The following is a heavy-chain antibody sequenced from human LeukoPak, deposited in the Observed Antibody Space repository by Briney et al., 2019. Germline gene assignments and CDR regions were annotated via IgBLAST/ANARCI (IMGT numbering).Heavy chain of an antibody. CDR3: ARALRDDGSAYRALDC. J-gene: IGHJ4*02. Sequence: GGSLRLSCAASGFTFSGYEMNWVRQAPGKGLEWVANIKQDGSEQNYVDSVKGRFTISRDNGKNSLYLQMNSLRAEDTAMYFCARALRDDGSAYRALDCWGQGTLVTVSS. CDR2: IKQDGSEQ. V-gene: IGHV3-7*05. D-gene: IGHD3-22*01. CDR1: GFTFSGYE.